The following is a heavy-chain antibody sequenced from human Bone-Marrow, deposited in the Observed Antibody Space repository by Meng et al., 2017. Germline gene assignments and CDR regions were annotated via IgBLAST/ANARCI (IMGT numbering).Heavy chain of an antibody. CDR1: GGSISSSSYY. CDR2: IYYSGST. V-gene: IGHV4-39*07. J-gene: IGHJ5*02. Sequence: SETLSLTCTVSGGSISSSSYYWGWIRQPPGRGLEWIGRIYYSGSTYYNPSLKSRVTISVDTSKNQFSLKLSSVTAADTAVYYCARDLPAYCSGGSCYPNWFDPWGQGTLVTVSS. D-gene: IGHD2-15*01. CDR3: ARDLPAYCSGGSCYPNWFDP.